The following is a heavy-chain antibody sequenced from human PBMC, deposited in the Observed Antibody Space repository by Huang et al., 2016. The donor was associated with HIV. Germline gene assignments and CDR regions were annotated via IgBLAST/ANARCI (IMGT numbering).Heavy chain of an antibody. CDR1: GDSVSSHY. Sequence: QVRLQESGPGLVKPSETLSLSCTVSGDSVSSHYWGWIRHPPGKGLEWIGTVDARGTTRYNPRLKSRITISVDTSKNGFSLNITSVSAADTAMYFCVRDQGRLAVGGIDNWFDPWGQGALVTVSS. V-gene: IGHV4-59*02. CDR3: VRDQGRLAVGGIDNWFDP. CDR2: VDARGTT. J-gene: IGHJ5*02. D-gene: IGHD6-19*01.